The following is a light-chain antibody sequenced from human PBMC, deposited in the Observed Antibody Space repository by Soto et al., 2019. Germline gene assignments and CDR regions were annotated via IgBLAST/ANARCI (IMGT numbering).Light chain of an antibody. CDR2: GAS. Sequence: EIVLTQSPGTLSLSPGERATLSCRASQSVSSNYLVWYQQKPGQPPRLLIYGASSRATGIPDRFSGSGSGTDFTLTSSRLEPEDFALYYCQQFGSSPPSTFGQGTKVEIK. V-gene: IGKV3-20*01. CDR3: QQFGSSPPST. CDR1: QSVSSNY. J-gene: IGKJ1*01.